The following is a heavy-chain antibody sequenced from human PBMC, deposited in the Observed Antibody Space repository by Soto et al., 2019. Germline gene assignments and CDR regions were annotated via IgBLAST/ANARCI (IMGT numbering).Heavy chain of an antibody. D-gene: IGHD3-10*01. CDR1: GFTFSSYA. V-gene: IGHV3-30*18. CDR2: ISFDGRNE. J-gene: IGHJ6*02. Sequence: GGSLRLSCAASGFTFSSYAMHWVRQAPGRGLEWVAVISFDGRNESYADSVKGRFAISRDNSKNTMYLQMSSLRPGDTAVYYCAKSLWFGELCGMDVWGQGTTVTVSS. CDR3: AKSLWFGELCGMDV.